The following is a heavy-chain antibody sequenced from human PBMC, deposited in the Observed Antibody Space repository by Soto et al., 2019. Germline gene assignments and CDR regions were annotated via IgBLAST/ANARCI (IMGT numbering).Heavy chain of an antibody. CDR3: AHRPGFSMAFDY. J-gene: IGHJ4*02. Sequence: QITLKESGPTLVKPTQTLTLTCNFSGFSLSTYGVGVGWIRQPPGKALEWLALIYWDDDTRFSPSLNSRLAINKDPSKSQVVLTMTHMDPVDTATYYCAHRPGFSMAFDYWGPGSLVTVSS. CDR1: GFSLSTYGVG. V-gene: IGHV2-5*02. D-gene: IGHD3-10*01. CDR2: IYWDDDT.